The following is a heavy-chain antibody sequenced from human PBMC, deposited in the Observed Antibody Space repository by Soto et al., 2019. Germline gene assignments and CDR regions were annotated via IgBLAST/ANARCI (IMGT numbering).Heavy chain of an antibody. J-gene: IGHJ6*02. CDR2: IYSGGST. CDR1: GFTVSSNY. CDR3: ARDPPAQRHGMDV. V-gene: IGHV3-53*02. Sequence: EVQLVETGGGLIQPGGSLRLSCAASGFTVSSNYMSWVRQAPGKGLEWVSVIYSGGSTYYADSVRGRFTISRDKSKNTLYLPMKSLRAEDTAVYYCARDPPAQRHGMDVWGQGTTVTVSS.